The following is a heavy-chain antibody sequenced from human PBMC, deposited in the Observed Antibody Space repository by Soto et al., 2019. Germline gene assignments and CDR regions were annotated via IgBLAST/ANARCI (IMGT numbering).Heavy chain of an antibody. CDR2: ISGSGGST. CDR1: GFTFSSYA. D-gene: IGHD3-10*01. CDR3: AKDLTMVRGVTYYFDY. J-gene: IGHJ4*02. Sequence: EVQLLESGGGLVQPGGSLRLSCAASGFTFSSYAMSWVRQAPGKGLEWVSAISGSGGSTYYADSVKGRFTISRDNSKNTLYLQMNSLRAEDTAVYYCAKDLTMVRGVTYYFDYWGQGPLVTVSS. V-gene: IGHV3-23*01.